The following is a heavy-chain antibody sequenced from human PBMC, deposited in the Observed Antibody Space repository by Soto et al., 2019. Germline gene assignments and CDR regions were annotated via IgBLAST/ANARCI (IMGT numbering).Heavy chain of an antibody. CDR1: GFTFSSYA. J-gene: IGHJ4*02. Sequence: GGSLRLSCAASGFTFSSYAMSWVRQAPGKGLEWVSAISGSGGSTYYADSVKGRFTISRDNSKNTLYLQMNSLRAEDTAVYYCAKDVPSWRWFGELFDYWGQGTLVTVSS. CDR3: AKDVPSWRWFGELFDY. D-gene: IGHD3-10*01. CDR2: ISGSGGST. V-gene: IGHV3-23*01.